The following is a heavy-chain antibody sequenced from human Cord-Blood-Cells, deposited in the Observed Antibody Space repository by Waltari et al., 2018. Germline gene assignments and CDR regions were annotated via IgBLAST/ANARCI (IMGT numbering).Heavy chain of an antibody. J-gene: IGHJ4*02. CDR1: GGSIGSSSYY. V-gene: IGHV4-39*01. D-gene: IGHD6-19*01. CDR3: ARISGSGWYFDY. Sequence: QLQLQESGPGLVKPSETLSLTCTVSGGSIGSSSYYWGWIRQPPGKGLEWSGSIYYSGSTYYNPSLKSRVTISVDTSKNQFSLKLSSVTAADTAVYYCARISGSGWYFDYWGQGTLVTVSS. CDR2: IYYSGST.